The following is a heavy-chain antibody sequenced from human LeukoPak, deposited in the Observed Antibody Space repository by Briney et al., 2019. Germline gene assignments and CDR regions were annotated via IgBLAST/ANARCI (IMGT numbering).Heavy chain of an antibody. CDR3: ARVGTASRLNWFDP. Sequence: PSQTLSLTCSVSGNSIDSAGYYWAWIRQHPGKGLEWIGYVYYSGSTSYNPSLKSRVAIPVDTSKNQFSLDMTSVTAADTAVYYCARVGTASRLNWFDPWGQGTLVTVSS. CDR1: GNSIDSAGYY. D-gene: IGHD5-18*01. CDR2: VYYSGST. V-gene: IGHV4-31*03. J-gene: IGHJ5*02.